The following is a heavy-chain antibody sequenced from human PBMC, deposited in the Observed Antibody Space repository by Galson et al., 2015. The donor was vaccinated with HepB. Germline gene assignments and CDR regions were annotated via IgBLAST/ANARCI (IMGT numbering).Heavy chain of an antibody. D-gene: IGHD3-10*02. Sequence: SLRLSCAASGFTFSSYGMHWVRQAPGKGLEWMAFISNDGSYNYYGDPVKGRITISRDHPKNTLYLQMNSLRAEETAVYYCAEAYPYVYGPFDYWGPGALVTVSS. CDR1: GFTFSSYG. CDR2: ISNDGSYN. V-gene: IGHV3-30*02. J-gene: IGHJ4*02. CDR3: AEAYPYVYGPFDY.